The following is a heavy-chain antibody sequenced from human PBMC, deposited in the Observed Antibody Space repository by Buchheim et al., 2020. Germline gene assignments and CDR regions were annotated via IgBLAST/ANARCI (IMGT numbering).Heavy chain of an antibody. V-gene: IGHV4-59*01. CDR1: GGSISSYY. Sequence: QVQLQESGPRLVKPSETLSLTCIVSGGSISSYYRSWIGQSPGKGLEWIGYILHNGNTHYNPSLNSRVTMFVDIAKDQFSLRLSSVTAADTAVYYCARENWERPPHWYLDLWGRGTL. J-gene: IGHJ2*01. D-gene: IGHD1-26*01. CDR2: ILHNGNT. CDR3: ARENWERPPHWYLDL.